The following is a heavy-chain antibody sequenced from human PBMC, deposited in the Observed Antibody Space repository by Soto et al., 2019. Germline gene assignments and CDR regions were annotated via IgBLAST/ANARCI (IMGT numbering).Heavy chain of an antibody. J-gene: IGHJ4*02. CDR1: GFTFSSYA. V-gene: IGHV3-23*01. CDR2: ISGSGGGT. CDR3: ARESDH. Sequence: GGSLRLSCAASGFTFSSYAVSWVRQAPGKGLEWVSTISGSGGGTYYADSMKGRFTISRDNSKNTLYLQMYSLRVEDTAVYYCARESDHWGQGTRVTVSS.